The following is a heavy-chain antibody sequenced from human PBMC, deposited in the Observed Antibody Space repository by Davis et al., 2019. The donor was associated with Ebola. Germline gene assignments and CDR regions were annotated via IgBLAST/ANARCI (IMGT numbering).Heavy chain of an antibody. CDR1: GFTFSDYY. Sequence: PGGSLRLSCAASGFTFSDYYMSWIRQAPGKGLEWVANIKQDGSEKYYVDSVKGRFTISRDNAENSLYLQMNSLRADDTAVYHCAGWEFRNNWYWLEYWGQGTLVTVSS. V-gene: IGHV3-7*01. J-gene: IGHJ4*02. CDR3: AGWEFRNNWYWLEY. D-gene: IGHD6-13*01. CDR2: IKQDGSEK.